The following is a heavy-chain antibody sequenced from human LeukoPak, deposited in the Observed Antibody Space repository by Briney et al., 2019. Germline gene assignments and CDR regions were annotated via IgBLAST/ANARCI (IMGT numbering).Heavy chain of an antibody. V-gene: IGHV3-23*01. CDR3: AKDLSGYLVPDY. CDR2: ISGGGEST. CDR1: GFTFSNYA. Sequence: GWSLRLSCAASGFTFSNYAMSWVRQAPGKGREWVSAISGGGESTYYVDSVRGRFTISRDNSKNTLYLQMNSLRAEDTALYYCAKDLSGYLVPDYWGQGTLVIVSS. J-gene: IGHJ4*02. D-gene: IGHD3-22*01.